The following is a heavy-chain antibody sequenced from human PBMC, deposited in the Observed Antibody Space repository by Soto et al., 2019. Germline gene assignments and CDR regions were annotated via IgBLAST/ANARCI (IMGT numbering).Heavy chain of an antibody. V-gene: IGHV1-69*02. CDR3: ARGAEAEHRYFDL. D-gene: IGHD6-13*01. J-gene: IGHJ2*01. Sequence: QVQLVQSGAEVKKPGSSVKVSCKASGGTFSSYTISWVRQAPGQGLEWMGRIIPILGIANYAQKFQGRVTITADKSTSTAYMELSSLRSEATAVYYCARGAEAEHRYFDLWGRGTLVTVSS. CDR2: IIPILGIA. CDR1: GGTFSSYT.